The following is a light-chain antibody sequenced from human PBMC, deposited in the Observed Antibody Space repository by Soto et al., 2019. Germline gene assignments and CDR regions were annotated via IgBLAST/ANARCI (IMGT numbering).Light chain of an antibody. CDR1: SSNIGAGYG. V-gene: IGLV1-40*01. CDR3: QSYDSSLSGSV. Sequence: QVVVTQPPAVSGAPVPRVSISCTGSSSNIGAGYGSHWYKQLPGTAPKVLIYGDSKRPSGVPDRFSGSKSVTSASLAITGLQADDDAEYYCQSYDSSLSGSVFGGGTKLTVL. J-gene: IGLJ2*01. CDR2: GDS.